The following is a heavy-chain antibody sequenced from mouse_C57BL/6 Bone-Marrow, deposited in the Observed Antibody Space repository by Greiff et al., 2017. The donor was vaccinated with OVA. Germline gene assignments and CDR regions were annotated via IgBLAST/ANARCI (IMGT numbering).Heavy chain of an antibody. CDR1: GFTFSSYA. CDR2: ISDGGSYT. V-gene: IGHV5-4*01. Sequence: EVQLVESGGGLVKPGGSLKLSCAASGFTFSSYAMSWVRQTPEKRLEWVATISDGGSYTYYPDNVKGRFTLSRDNAKNNLYLQRSHLKSEDTAMYYCARDFRRGAWFAYWGQGTLVTVSA. CDR3: ARDFRRGAWFAY. J-gene: IGHJ3*01.